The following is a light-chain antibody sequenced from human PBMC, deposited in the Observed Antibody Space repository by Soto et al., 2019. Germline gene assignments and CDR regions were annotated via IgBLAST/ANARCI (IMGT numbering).Light chain of an antibody. CDR2: GAS. J-gene: IGKJ1*01. CDR3: QQYNDWPKT. CDR1: QSVTRN. V-gene: IGKV3-15*01. Sequence: IVMTQSPATLSVYPGERANISCRASQSVTRNLAWYQQKPGQAPRLLIFGASTRATGLPARFSGSGSGTEFTLSISSLQSEDFVLYCCQQYNDWPKTFGQGTKVDIK.